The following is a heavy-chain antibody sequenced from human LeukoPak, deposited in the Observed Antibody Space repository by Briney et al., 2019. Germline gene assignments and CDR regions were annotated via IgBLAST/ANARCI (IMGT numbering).Heavy chain of an antibody. CDR1: GYTFTGYY. V-gene: IGHV1-2*02. CDR2: INPNSGGT. CDR3: ATHPRGYSGYEFDY. J-gene: IGHJ4*02. Sequence: ASVKVSCKASGYTFTGYYMHWVRQAPGQGLEWMGWINPNSGGTNYAQKFQGRVNMTRDTSISTAYMELSRLRSDDTAVYYCATHPRGYSGYEFDYWGQGTLVTVSS. D-gene: IGHD5-12*01.